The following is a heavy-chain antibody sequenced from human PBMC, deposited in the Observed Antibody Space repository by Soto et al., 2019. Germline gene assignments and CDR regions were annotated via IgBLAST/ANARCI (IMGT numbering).Heavy chain of an antibody. CDR1: GYTFTSYG. CDR2: LNTANGNA. J-gene: IGHJ5*02. Sequence: QVQLVQSGAEVKKPGASVKVSCKTSGYTFTSYGMHWVRQALGQRLEWVGWLNTANGNADYALRFQGSVTITRDTPGSTAYMELFSQKSEETVVYYCVVLPGSLPPWGQGTMVTVSS. D-gene: IGHD3-16*02. V-gene: IGHV1-3*04. CDR3: VVLPGSLPP.